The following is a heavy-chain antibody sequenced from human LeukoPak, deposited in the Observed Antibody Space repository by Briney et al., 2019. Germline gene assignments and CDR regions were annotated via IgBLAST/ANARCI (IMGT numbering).Heavy chain of an antibody. CDR3: ARDDHYYGSGSYQYYFDY. CDR1: GYTFTSYG. V-gene: IGHV1-18*01. Sequence: GASVKVSCKAPGYTFTSYGISWVRQAPGQGLEWMGWISAYNGNTNYAQKLQGRVTMTTDTSTSTAYMELRSLRSDDTAVYYCARDDHYYGSGSYQYYFDYWGQGTLVTVSS. D-gene: IGHD3-10*01. J-gene: IGHJ4*02. CDR2: ISAYNGNT.